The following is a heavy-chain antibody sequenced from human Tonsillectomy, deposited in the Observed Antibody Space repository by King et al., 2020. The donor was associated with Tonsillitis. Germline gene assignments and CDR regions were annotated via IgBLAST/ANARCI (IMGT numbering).Heavy chain of an antibody. CDR3: AKDQAGIDY. V-gene: IGHV3-30*18. CDR1: GFTFSSYG. CDR2: ISYDGSNK. J-gene: IGHJ4*02. D-gene: IGHD6-13*01. Sequence: VQLVESGGGVVQPGRSLRLSCAASGFTFSSYGMHWVRQAPGKGLEWGAVISYDGSNKYYADSVKGRFTISRDNSKNTLYLQMNSLSAEDPAVYYCAKDQAGIDYWGQGTLVTVSS.